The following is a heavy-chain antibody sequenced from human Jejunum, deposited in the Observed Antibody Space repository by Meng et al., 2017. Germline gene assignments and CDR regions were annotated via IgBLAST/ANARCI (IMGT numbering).Heavy chain of an antibody. D-gene: IGHD5-12*01. J-gene: IGHJ4*02. CDR1: GFTFSSYW. CDR2: ISAGGSTT. Sequence: GESLKISCEASGFTFSSYWMSWVRQAPGKGLEWVSAISAGGSTTYYADSVKGRFTISRDNSKDTLYLEMDSLRAEDTAIYFCAKGSVTYNAYDFDYWGQGTLVTVSS. V-gene: IGHV3-23*01. CDR3: AKGSVTYNAYDFDY.